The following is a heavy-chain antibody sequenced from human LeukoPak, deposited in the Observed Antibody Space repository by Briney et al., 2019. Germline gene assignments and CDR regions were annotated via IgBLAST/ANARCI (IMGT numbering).Heavy chain of an antibody. V-gene: IGHV3-7*01. J-gene: IGHJ4*02. CDR2: IKQDGSAK. Sequence: GGSLRLSCGASGFTITYYWMSWVRQAPGKGLEWVANIKQDGSAKLYVDSVEGRFTVSRDNAKNSLYLQMNNLRAEDTAVYYCARLSESRTIFYFWGQGTLVTVSS. D-gene: IGHD1-1*01. CDR1: GFTITYYW. CDR3: ARLSESRTIFYF.